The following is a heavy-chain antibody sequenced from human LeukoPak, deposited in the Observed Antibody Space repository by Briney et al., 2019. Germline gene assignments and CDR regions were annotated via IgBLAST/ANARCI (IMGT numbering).Heavy chain of an antibody. CDR3: ARYSYGSYYFDY. D-gene: IGHD5-18*01. J-gene: IGHJ4*02. V-gene: IGHV1-69*04. CDR1: GGTFSSYA. CDR2: IIPILGIA. Sequence: SVKVSCKASGGTFSSYAISWVRQAPGQGLEWMGRIIPILGIANYAQKFQGRVTITADKSTSTAYMELSSLRSEDTAVYYCARYSYGSYYFDYWGRGTLVTVSS.